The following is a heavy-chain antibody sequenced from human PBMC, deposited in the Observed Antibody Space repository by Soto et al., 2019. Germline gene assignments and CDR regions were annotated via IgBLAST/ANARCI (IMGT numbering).Heavy chain of an antibody. V-gene: IGHV5-51*01. CDR3: ARQGIAVAGTRYYYYGMDV. CDR2: IYPGDSDT. Sequence: GESLKVSCKGSGYSFTSYWIGWVRQMPGKGLEWMGIIYPGDSDTRYSPSFQGQVTISADKSISTAYLQWSSLKASDTAMYYCARQGIAVAGTRYYYYGMDVWGQGTTVTVS. CDR1: GYSFTSYW. J-gene: IGHJ6*02. D-gene: IGHD6-19*01.